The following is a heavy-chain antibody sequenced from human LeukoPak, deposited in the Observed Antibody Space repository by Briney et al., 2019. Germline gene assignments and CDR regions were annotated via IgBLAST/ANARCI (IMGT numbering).Heavy chain of an antibody. V-gene: IGHV3-7*01. J-gene: IGHJ4*02. CDR3: ASARGYSSSWYDY. Sequence: PGGSLRLSCAASGFTFSSYWMSWVRQAPGKGLEWVANIKQDGSEKYYVDSVKGRFTISRDNAKNSLYLQMNSLRAGDTAVYYCASARGYSSSWYDYWGQGTLVTVSS. CDR2: IKQDGSEK. D-gene: IGHD6-13*01. CDR1: GFTFSSYW.